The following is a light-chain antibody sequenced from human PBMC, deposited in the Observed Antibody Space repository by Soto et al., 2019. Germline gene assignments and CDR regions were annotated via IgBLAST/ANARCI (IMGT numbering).Light chain of an antibody. J-gene: IGKJ5*01. CDR3: QQYERYPVT. Sequence: DIQMTQSPSSLSPSVGDRVTITCRASQDINNALAWFQQKPGEAPKSLIYAASSLQSGVPSRFSGSGSATYFTLTITSLQPEDFATYYCQQYERYPVTFGQGTRLEVK. CDR2: AAS. V-gene: IGKV1-16*01. CDR1: QDINNA.